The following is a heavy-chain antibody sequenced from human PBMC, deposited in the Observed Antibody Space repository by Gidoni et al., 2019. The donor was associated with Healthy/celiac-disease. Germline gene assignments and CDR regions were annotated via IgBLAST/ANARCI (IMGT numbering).Heavy chain of an antibody. Sequence: QVQLVESGGGVVQPGRSLRLSCAASGFTFSSYGMHWVRQAPGKGLEWVAVISYDGSNKYYADSVKGRFTISRDNSKNTLYLQMNSLRAEDTAVYYCAKDQGIGELGTWGQGTLVTVSS. CDR3: AKDQGIGELGT. D-gene: IGHD1-26*01. J-gene: IGHJ5*02. CDR1: GFTFSSYG. CDR2: ISYDGSNK. V-gene: IGHV3-30*18.